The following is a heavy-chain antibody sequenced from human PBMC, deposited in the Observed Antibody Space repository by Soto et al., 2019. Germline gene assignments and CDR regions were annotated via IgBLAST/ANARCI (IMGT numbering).Heavy chain of an antibody. CDR1: GFTFSSYG. Sequence: QVQLVESGGGVVQPGRSLRLSCAASGFTFSSYGMHWVRQAPGKGLEWVAVISYDGSNKYCADSVKGRFTISRDNSKNTLYLQMNSLRAEDTAVYYCAKDRDSYCGGDCGMDVWGQGTTVTVSS. D-gene: IGHD2-21*01. CDR3: AKDRDSYCGGDCGMDV. CDR2: ISYDGSNK. V-gene: IGHV3-30*18. J-gene: IGHJ6*02.